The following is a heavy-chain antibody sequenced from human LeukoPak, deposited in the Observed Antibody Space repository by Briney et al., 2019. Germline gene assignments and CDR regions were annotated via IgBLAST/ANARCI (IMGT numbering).Heavy chain of an antibody. Sequence: ASVKVSCKASGYTFTDYYIHWVRQAPGQGLEWMGWINAKSGGTNFAQNFQGRDTMTRDTSITTAYMELTSLRSDDTAVYYCAGADWAAGVAFDYWGQGTLVTVSS. CDR1: GYTFTDYY. CDR2: INAKSGGT. D-gene: IGHD3-9*01. CDR3: AGADWAAGVAFDY. V-gene: IGHV1-2*02. J-gene: IGHJ4*02.